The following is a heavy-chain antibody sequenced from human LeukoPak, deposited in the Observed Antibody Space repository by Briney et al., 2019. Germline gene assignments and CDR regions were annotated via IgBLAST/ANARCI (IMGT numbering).Heavy chain of an antibody. D-gene: IGHD1-26*01. Sequence: ASVKVSCKASGYTFTSYYMHWVRQAPGQGREWMGIINPSGGSTSYAQKFQGRVTMTRDTSTSTIYMELSSLRSEDTAVYYCARVRLVGATTGCFDYWGQGTLVTVSS. CDR2: INPSGGST. V-gene: IGHV1-46*03. J-gene: IGHJ4*02. CDR3: ARVRLVGATTGCFDY. CDR1: GYTFTSYY.